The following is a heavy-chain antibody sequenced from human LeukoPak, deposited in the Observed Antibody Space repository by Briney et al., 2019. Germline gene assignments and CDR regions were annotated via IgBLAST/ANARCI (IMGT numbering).Heavy chain of an antibody. J-gene: IGHJ4*02. Sequence: GIIYPCDSDTRYSPSFQGQVTISADKSISTAYLQWSSLKASDTAMYYCARPSRGMVPDYWGQGTLVTVSS. D-gene: IGHD3-10*01. CDR3: ARPSRGMVPDY. CDR2: IYPCDSDT. V-gene: IGHV5-51*01.